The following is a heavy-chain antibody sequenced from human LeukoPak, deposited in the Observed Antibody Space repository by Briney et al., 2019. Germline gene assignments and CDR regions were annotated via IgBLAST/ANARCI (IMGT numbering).Heavy chain of an antibody. CDR3: ARRRDFIDY. J-gene: IGHJ4*02. V-gene: IGHV3-7*01. CDR2: INQDGSAK. D-gene: IGHD3/OR15-3a*01. CDR1: GFTFSGSW. Sequence: GGSLRLSCAASGFTFSGSWMSWVRQAPGKGLEWVANINQDGSAKNYLDSVKGRFIISIDRGKNSLYLQMNSLRDEDTAVYYCARRRDFIDYWGQGTLVTVSS.